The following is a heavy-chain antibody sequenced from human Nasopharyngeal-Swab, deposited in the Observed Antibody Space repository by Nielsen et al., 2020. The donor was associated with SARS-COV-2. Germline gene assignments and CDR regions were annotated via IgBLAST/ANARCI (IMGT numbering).Heavy chain of an antibody. Sequence: GESLKISCAASGFTFSSYSTNWVRQAPGKGLEWVSSISSSSSYIYYADSVKGRFTISRDNAKNSLYLQMNSLRAEDTAVYYCARYAVPAAIEWDYYYYYMDVWGKGTTVTVSS. V-gene: IGHV3-21*01. CDR2: ISSSSSYI. J-gene: IGHJ6*03. D-gene: IGHD2-2*01. CDR1: GFTFSSYS. CDR3: ARYAVPAAIEWDYYYYYMDV.